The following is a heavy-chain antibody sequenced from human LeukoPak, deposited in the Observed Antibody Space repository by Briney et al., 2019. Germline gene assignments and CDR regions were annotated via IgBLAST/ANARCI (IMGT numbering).Heavy chain of an antibody. D-gene: IGHD3-16*02. CDR2: INHSGST. CDR3: ARSYRGLAY. Sequence: SETLSLTCAVYGGSFSGYYWSWIRQPPGKGLEWIGEINHSGSTNYNPSLKSRVTISVDTSKNQFSLKLSSVTAADTAVYYCARSYRGLAYWGQGTLVTVSS. J-gene: IGHJ4*02. V-gene: IGHV4-34*01. CDR1: GGSFSGYY.